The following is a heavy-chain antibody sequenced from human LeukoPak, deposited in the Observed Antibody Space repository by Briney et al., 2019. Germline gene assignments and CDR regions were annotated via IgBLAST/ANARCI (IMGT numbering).Heavy chain of an antibody. J-gene: IGHJ3*02. CDR3: ARGVWSSRNAFDI. D-gene: IGHD1-14*01. V-gene: IGHV3-7*01. Sequence: GGSLTLSCAASGFIFTTSWMSWVRQAPGKGLEWVANIKPDATEKHYVDSVRGRFTISRDNAQNSLSLEMSSLRAEDTAVYYCARGVWSSRNAFDIWGQGTMVTVSS. CDR1: GFIFTTSW. CDR2: IKPDATEK.